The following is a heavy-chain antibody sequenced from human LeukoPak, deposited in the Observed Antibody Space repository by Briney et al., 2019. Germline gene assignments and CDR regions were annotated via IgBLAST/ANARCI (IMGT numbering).Heavy chain of an antibody. J-gene: IGHJ4*02. CDR1: GYSFTSYW. V-gene: IGHV5-51*01. D-gene: IGHD2-21*01. CDR2: IFPGDSDT. Sequence: GGSLKISCKGSGYSFTSYWIGWVRQMPGKGLEWMGIIFPGDSDTRYSPSFQGQGTISADKSINTAYLQWSSLKASDTAMYYCARRPLSVVIQNYFEYWGQGTLVTVSS. CDR3: ARRPLSVVIQNYFEY.